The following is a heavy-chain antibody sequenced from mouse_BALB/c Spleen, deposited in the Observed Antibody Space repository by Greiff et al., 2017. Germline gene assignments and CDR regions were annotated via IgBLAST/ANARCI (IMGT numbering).Heavy chain of an antibody. CDR3: AREGYGSSYWFAY. CDR1: GYTFTSYV. D-gene: IGHD1-1*01. V-gene: IGHV1-14*01. Sequence: EVQRVESGPELVKPGASVKMSCKASGYTFTSYVMHWVKQKPGQGLEWIGYINPYNDGTKYNEKFKGKATLTSDKSSSTAYMELSSLTSEDSAVYYCAREGYGSSYWFAYWGQGTLVTVSA. CDR2: INPYNDGT. J-gene: IGHJ3*01.